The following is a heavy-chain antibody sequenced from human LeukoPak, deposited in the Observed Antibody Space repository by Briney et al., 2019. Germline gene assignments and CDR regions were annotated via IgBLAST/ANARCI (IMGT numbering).Heavy chain of an antibody. J-gene: IGHJ6*02. CDR3: ARVAIKDYYYGMDV. CDR2: IYHSGST. CDR1: GGSISSSNW. D-gene: IGHD3-22*01. Sequence: NTSETLSLTCTVSGGSISSSNWWSWVRQPPGKGLEWIGEIYHSGSTNYNPSLKSRVTISVDKSKNQFSLKLSSVTAADTAVYYCARVAIKDYYYGMDVWGQGTTVTVSS. V-gene: IGHV4-4*02.